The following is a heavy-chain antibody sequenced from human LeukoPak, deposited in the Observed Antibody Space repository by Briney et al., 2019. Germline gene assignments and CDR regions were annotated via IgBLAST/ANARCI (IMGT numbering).Heavy chain of an antibody. Sequence: SETLSLTCAVYGGSFSGYYWSWVRQPPGKGLEWIGEINHSGSTNYNPSLKSRVTISVDTSKNQFSLKLSSVTAADTAVYYCARSRYYYMDVWGKGTTVTVSS. J-gene: IGHJ6*03. V-gene: IGHV4-34*01. CDR1: GGSFSGYY. CDR3: ARSRYYYMDV. CDR2: INHSGST.